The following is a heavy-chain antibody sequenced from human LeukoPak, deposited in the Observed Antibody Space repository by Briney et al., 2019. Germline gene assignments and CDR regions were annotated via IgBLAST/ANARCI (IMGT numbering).Heavy chain of an antibody. CDR1: GLTFRSYA. Sequence: PGGSLRLSCAASGLTFRSYATHGVRQAPGKGLECGAVISYDGSNKYYADPVKGRFTISRYNSKNTLYLQMNSLRAEDTAVYYCASTLLWFGELLQDYWGQGTLVTVSS. CDR3: ASTLLWFGELLQDY. CDR2: ISYDGSNK. V-gene: IGHV3-30*04. J-gene: IGHJ4*02. D-gene: IGHD3-10*01.